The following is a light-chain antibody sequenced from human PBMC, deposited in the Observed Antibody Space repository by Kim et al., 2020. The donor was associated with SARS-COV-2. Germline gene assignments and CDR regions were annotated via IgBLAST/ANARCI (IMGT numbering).Light chain of an antibody. CDR2: YDD. CDR1: SSNIGNNP. J-gene: IGLJ2*01. Sequence: RQRVIISCSGSSSNIGNNPVYLYQQFPGKAPKLLIYYDDLLASGVSDRFSGSKSGASASLAISGLQSEDEADYYCAGWDDSLKGVVFGGGTQLTVL. V-gene: IGLV1-36*01. CDR3: AGWDDSLKGVV.